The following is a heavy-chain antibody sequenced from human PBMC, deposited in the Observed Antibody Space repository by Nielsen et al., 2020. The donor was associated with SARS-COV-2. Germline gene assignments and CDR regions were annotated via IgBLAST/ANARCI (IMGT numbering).Heavy chain of an antibody. CDR2: INPDESKT. Sequence: GESLKISCAASGFTFSRFGMHWVRQVPGKGLVWVSHINPDESKTTYADSVKGRFTISRDNAKNTLYLQMNSLRAEDTAVYYCARLWDDGYYFDTGPYDYWGQGTVVTVSS. CDR3: ARLWDDGYYFDTGPYDY. CDR1: GFTFSRFG. D-gene: IGHD3-22*01. V-gene: IGHV3-74*03. J-gene: IGHJ4*02.